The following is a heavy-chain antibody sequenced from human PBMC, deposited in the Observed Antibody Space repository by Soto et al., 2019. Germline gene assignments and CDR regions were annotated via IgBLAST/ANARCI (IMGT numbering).Heavy chain of an antibody. CDR1: GDTFTSYY. J-gene: IGHJ4*02. D-gene: IGHD5-12*01. Sequence: ASVKVSCKASGDTFTSYYMHWVRQAPGQGLEWMGIINPSGGSTSYAQKFQGRVTMTRDTSTSTVYMELSSLRSEDTAVYYCARGISANIVATTSFAYWGQGTLVTVSS. V-gene: IGHV1-46*03. CDR3: ARGISANIVATTSFAY. CDR2: INPSGGST.